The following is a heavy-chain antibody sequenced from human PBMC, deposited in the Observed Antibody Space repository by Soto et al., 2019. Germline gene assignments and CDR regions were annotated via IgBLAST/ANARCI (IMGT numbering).Heavy chain of an antibody. Sequence: QLQLQESGPGLVKPSETLSLTCTVSGGSISSSSYYWGWIRQPPGKGLEWIGSIYYSGSTYYNPSLKSRVTISVDTSKNQFSLKLSSVTAADTAVYYCARADYIVVVPAAPLFDYWGQGTLVTVSS. D-gene: IGHD2-2*01. CDR3: ARADYIVVVPAAPLFDY. CDR1: GGSISSSSYY. V-gene: IGHV4-39*01. J-gene: IGHJ4*02. CDR2: IYYSGST.